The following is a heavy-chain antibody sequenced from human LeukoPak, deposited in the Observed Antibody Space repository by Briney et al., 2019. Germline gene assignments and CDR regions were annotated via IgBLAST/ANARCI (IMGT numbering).Heavy chain of an antibody. CDR3: AKDILTGYGSLWR. CDR1: GGSISSHY. V-gene: IGHV4-59*11. D-gene: IGHD3-9*01. CDR2: IYHSGST. J-gene: IGHJ4*02. Sequence: PSETLSLTCTVSGGSISSHYWNWIRQPPGKGLEWIGDIYHSGSTNYNPSLKSRVTISVDTSKNQFSLKLTSVTAADTAVYYCAKDILTGYGSLWRWGQGTLVTVSS.